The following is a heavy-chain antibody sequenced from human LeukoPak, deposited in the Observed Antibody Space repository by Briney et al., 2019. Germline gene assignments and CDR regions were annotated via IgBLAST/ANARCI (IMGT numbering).Heavy chain of an antibody. Sequence: GSLRLSCAASGFRFDDYGMNWIRQPPGKGLEWIGEINHSGSTNHNPSLKSRVTISVDTSKSQFSLKLTSVTVADTAVYYCVGDGRYSSDWDARDYWGQGTLVTVSS. J-gene: IGHJ4*02. V-gene: IGHV4-34*08. CDR2: INHSGST. D-gene: IGHD6-19*01. CDR1: GFRFDDYG. CDR3: VGDGRYSSDWDARDY.